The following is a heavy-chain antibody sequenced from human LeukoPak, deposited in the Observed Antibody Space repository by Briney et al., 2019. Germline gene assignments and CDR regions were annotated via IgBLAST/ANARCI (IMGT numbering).Heavy chain of an antibody. D-gene: IGHD3/OR15-3a*01. CDR3: AKEASTXFWXXXXILFXP. J-gene: IGHJ5*02. CDR1: GFRFTSYA. V-gene: IGHV3-23*01. Sequence: GGSLRLSCAASGFRFTSYAMGWVRQAPGKGLEWVSAISGSGDSTYYADSVKGRFTISRDNSKNTLYLQMNSLRAEDTAVYYCAKEASTXFWXXXXILFXPWGXXTLVIVS. CDR2: ISGSGDST.